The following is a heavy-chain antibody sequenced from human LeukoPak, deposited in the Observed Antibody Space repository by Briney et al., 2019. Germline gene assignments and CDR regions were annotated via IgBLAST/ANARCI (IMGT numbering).Heavy chain of an antibody. V-gene: IGHV4-59*12. Sequence: SETLSLTCTVSGGSISSYYWSWIRQPPGKGLEWIGYISYSGSTTYNPSLKSRVTMSVDTSKNQFSLKLSSVTAANTAVYYCARSSRYDFWSGYRTPLDYWGQGTLVTVSS. CDR3: ARSSRYDFWSGYRTPLDY. J-gene: IGHJ4*02. D-gene: IGHD3-3*01. CDR2: ISYSGST. CDR1: GGSISSYY.